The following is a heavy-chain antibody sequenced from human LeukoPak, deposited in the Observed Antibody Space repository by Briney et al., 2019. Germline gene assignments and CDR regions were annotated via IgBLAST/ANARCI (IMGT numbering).Heavy chain of an antibody. CDR2: ISNNGGYT. CDR1: GFIFSSSA. J-gene: IGHJ4*02. V-gene: IGHV3-23*01. CDR3: AKQLGYCSDGSCYFPY. D-gene: IGHD2-15*01. Sequence: GGSLRLSCAASGFIFSSSAMSWVRQAPGRGLEWVSAISNNGGYTYYADSVQGRFTISRDNSKSTLCLQMNSLRAEDTAVYYCAKQLGYCSDGSCYFPYWGQGTLVTVSS.